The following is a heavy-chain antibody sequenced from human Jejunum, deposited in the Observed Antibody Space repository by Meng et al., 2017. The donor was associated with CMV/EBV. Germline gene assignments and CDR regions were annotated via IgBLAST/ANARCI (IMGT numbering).Heavy chain of an antibody. V-gene: IGHV4-4*07. Sequence: VQLQESGPGLVKPSETLSLTCTVSGGSINTYYWSWIRQSAGKGLEWIGRFYSSDTYNYHPSLNSRVTMSLDTSKKQFSLILSSVTAADTARYYCARGPGASTREGFDHWGLGTLVTVLL. CDR1: GGSINTYY. D-gene: IGHD1-26*01. CDR3: ARGPGASTREGFDH. J-gene: IGHJ4*02. CDR2: FYSSDTY.